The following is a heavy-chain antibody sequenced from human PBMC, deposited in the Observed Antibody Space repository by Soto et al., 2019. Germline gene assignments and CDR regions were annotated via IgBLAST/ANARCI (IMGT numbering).Heavy chain of an antibody. D-gene: IGHD1-26*01. CDR2: IYYSGTT. CDR1: GYSISSSNW. J-gene: IGHJ4*02. Sequence: SETLSLTCTVSGYSISSSNWWGWIRQPPGKGMEWIGYIYYSGTTYYNPSLKSRVTMSVDTSKNQFSLKLTSVTAVDTAVYYCARREIQGPIDYWGQGTLVTVSS. CDR3: ARREIQGPIDY. V-gene: IGHV4-28*01.